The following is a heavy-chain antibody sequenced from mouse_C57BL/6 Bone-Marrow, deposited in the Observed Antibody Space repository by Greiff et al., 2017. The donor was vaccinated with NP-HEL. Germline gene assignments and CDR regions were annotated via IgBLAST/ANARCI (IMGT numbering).Heavy chain of an antibody. Sequence: QVQLQQSGPELVKPGASVKISCKASGYAFSSSWMNWVKQRPGKGLEWIGRIYPGDGGTNYNGKFKGKATLTADKSSSTAYMQLSSLTSEDSAVYLCAREGSSLGYFDVWGTGTTLTVSS. V-gene: IGHV1-82*01. J-gene: IGHJ1*03. CDR1: GYAFSSSW. CDR2: IYPGDGGT. CDR3: AREGSSLGYFDV. D-gene: IGHD1-1*01.